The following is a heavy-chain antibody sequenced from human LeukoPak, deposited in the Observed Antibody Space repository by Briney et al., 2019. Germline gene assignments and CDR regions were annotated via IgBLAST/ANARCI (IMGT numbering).Heavy chain of an antibody. CDR1: GGSFSGYY. CDR3: ARRYSSGYYYFDY. D-gene: IGHD6-19*01. CDR2: INHSGST. V-gene: IGHV4-34*01. J-gene: IGHJ4*02. Sequence: SETLSLTCAVYGGSFSGYYWSWIRQPPGKGLEWIGEINHSGSTNYNPSLKSRVTMSVDTSKNQFSLKLSSVTAADTAVYYCARRYSSGYYYFDYWGQGALVTVSS.